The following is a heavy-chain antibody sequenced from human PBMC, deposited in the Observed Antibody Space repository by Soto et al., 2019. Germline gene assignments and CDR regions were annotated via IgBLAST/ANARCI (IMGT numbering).Heavy chain of an antibody. D-gene: IGHD3-3*01. V-gene: IGHV4-39*01. CDR3: VRNGRDGVTIYGVAAYKFVN. CDR1: GGSTRSNVYY. CDR2: MSYTTTA. Sequence: PSETLSLTCTVSGGSTRSNVYYWGWVRQAPGKGLEWIGSMSYTTTAYYNPSLRSRVLISVDTSKNQFSLRLSSVTAADTAVYYCVRNGRDGVTIYGVAAYKFVNWGQGTQVTVSS. J-gene: IGHJ4*02.